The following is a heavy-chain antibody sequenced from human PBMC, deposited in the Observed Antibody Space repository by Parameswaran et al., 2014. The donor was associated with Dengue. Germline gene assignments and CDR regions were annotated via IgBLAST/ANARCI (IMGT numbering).Heavy chain of an antibody. D-gene: IGHD3-10*01. V-gene: IGHV3-23*01. Sequence: WIRQPPGKGLEWVSAISGSGGSTYYADSVKGRFTISRDNSKNTLYLQMNSLRAEDTAVYYCAKELWFGEINPDYWGQGTLVTVSS. J-gene: IGHJ4*02. CDR3: AKELWFGEINPDY. CDR2: ISGSGGST.